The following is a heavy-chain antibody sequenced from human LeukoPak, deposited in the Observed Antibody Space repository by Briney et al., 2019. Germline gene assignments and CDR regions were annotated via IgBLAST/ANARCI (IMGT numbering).Heavy chain of an antibody. CDR3: TRHSPDIVATTEGQNDY. J-gene: IGHJ4*02. CDR1: GFTFSGSA. Sequence: GGSLRLSCAASGFTFSGSAMHWVRQASRKGLEWVGRIRSKANSYATAYAASVKGRFTISRDDSKNTAYLQMNSLKTEDTAVYYCTRHSPDIVATTEGQNDYWGQGTLVTVSS. V-gene: IGHV3-73*01. CDR2: IRSKANSYAT. D-gene: IGHD5-12*01.